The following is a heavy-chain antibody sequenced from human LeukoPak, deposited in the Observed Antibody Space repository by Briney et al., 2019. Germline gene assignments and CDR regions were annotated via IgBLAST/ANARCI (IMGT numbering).Heavy chain of an antibody. CDR3: ARGPYSNYPFDY. Sequence: PSETLSLTCTVSGGSISSGDYYWSWIRQPPGKGLEWIGYIYYSGSTYYNPSLKSRVTMSVDTSKNQFSLKLSSVTAADTAVYYCARGPYSNYPFDYWGQGTLVTVSS. CDR2: IYYSGST. D-gene: IGHD4-11*01. CDR1: GGSISSGDYY. V-gene: IGHV4-30-4*01. J-gene: IGHJ4*02.